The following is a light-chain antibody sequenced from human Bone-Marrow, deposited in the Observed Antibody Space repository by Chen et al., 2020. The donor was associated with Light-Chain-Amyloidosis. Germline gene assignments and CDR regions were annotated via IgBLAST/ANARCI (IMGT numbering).Light chain of an antibody. CDR3: SSYTSSSTPHVL. CDR2: DVS. V-gene: IGLV2-14*03. CDR1: SSDVGGYNY. J-gene: IGLJ2*01. Sequence: QSALTQPASVSGSPGQSITISCTGTSSDVGGYNYVSWYQQHPGKAPELMIYDVSNRPSGVSNRFSGSQSGNTASLTISGLQAEDVGDYYCSSYTSSSTPHVLFGGGTKLTVL.